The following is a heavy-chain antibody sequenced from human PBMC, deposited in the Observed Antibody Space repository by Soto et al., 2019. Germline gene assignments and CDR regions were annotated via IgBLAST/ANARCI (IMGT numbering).Heavy chain of an antibody. D-gene: IGHD2-8*02. CDR1: GFTFSTYA. CDR2: ISASGGTT. Sequence: GGSLRLSCAASGFTFSTYAMTWVRQAPGKGLEWVSSISASGGTTYDADSVKGRFTISRDNSKSTLYLQMNSLRAEETAIYYCAKILAPSNTGYWGQGTLVTVSS. V-gene: IGHV3-23*01. J-gene: IGHJ4*02. CDR3: AKILAPSNTGY.